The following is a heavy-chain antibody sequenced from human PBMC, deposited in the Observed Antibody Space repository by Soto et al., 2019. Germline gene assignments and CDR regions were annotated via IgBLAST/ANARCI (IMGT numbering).Heavy chain of an antibody. CDR1: GGSISSYY. J-gene: IGHJ4*02. CDR2: IYYSVST. D-gene: IGHD4-17*01. V-gene: IGHV4-59*08. CDR3: ALSHTVTTDY. Sequence: QVQLQESGPGLVKPSETLSLTCTVSGGSISSYYWSWIRQPPGKGLEWIGYIYYSVSTNYNPSLKSRVTISVDTSKNQFSLKLSSVTAADTAVYYCALSHTVTTDYWGQGTLVTVSS.